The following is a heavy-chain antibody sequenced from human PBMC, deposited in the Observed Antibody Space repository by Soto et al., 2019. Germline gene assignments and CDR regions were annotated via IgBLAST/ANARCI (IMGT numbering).Heavy chain of an antibody. J-gene: IGHJ3*02. CDR2: ISYDGSNK. Sequence: GGSLRLSCAASGFTFSSYGMHWVRQAPGKGLEWVAVISYDGSNKYYADSVKGRFTISRDNSKNTLYLQMNSLRAEDTAVYYCAKEAYPLLKPVRGAFDIWGQGTMVTVSS. D-gene: IGHD2-21*01. V-gene: IGHV3-30*18. CDR3: AKEAYPLLKPVRGAFDI. CDR1: GFTFSSYG.